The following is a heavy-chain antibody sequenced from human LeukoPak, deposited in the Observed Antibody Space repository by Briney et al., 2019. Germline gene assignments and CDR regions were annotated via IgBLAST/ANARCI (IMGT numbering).Heavy chain of an antibody. J-gene: IGHJ5*02. V-gene: IGHV4-59*01. CDR3: ARAGTPISMIVVESNWFDP. CDR1: GDSMSSYY. Sequence: SETLSLTCTVSGDSMSSYYWSWIRQPPGKGLEWIGNIYYSGSTNCNPSLQSRVTMSVDTSKNQFSLKLSSVTAADTAVYYCARAGTPISMIVVESNWFDPWGQGTLVTVSS. D-gene: IGHD3-22*01. CDR2: IYYSGST.